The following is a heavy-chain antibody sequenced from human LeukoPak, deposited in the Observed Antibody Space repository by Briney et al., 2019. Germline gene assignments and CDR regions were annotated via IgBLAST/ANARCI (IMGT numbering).Heavy chain of an antibody. V-gene: IGHV3-74*01. D-gene: IGHD3-22*01. CDR1: VFTFSSYW. CDR2: INTDGSST. CDR3: ARVPSGYYYHFDY. Sequence: GGSLRLSCAASVFTFSSYWMHWVRQAPGKGLVWVSRINTDGSSTSYADSVKGRFTISRDNAKNTLYLQMNSLRAEDTAVYYCARVPSGYYYHFDYWGQGTLVTVSS. J-gene: IGHJ4*02.